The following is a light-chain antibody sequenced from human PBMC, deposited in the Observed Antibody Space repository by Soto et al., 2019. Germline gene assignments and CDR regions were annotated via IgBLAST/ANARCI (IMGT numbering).Light chain of an antibody. CDR3: SSFTNTITRYA. V-gene: IGLV2-14*01. CDR2: EVS. CDR1: SSDVGGYNY. J-gene: IGLJ1*01. Sequence: QSALTQPASVSGSPGQSITLSCTGTSSDVGGYNYVSWFQHHPGKAPKLIIYEVSYRPSGVSNRFSGSKSGDTASLTISGLQAEDEADYYCSSFTNTITRYAFGTGTQLTVL.